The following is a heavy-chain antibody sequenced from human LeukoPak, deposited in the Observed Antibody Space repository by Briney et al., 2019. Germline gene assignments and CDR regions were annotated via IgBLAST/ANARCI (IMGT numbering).Heavy chain of an antibody. CDR3: ARVWGYRNGFDY. J-gene: IGHJ4*02. CDR2: ISSSSGTI. D-gene: IGHD5-12*01. CDR1: GFTFSSFS. Sequence: GGSLRLSCAASGFTFSSFSMNWVRQAPGKGLEWVSYISSSSGTIYYADSVKGRFTISRDNAKNSLYLQMNSLRDEDTAVYYCARVWGYRNGFDYWGQGTLVTVSS. V-gene: IGHV3-48*02.